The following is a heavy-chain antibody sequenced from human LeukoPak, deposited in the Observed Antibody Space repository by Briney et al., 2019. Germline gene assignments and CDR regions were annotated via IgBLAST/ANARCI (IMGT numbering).Heavy chain of an antibody. J-gene: IGHJ3*02. Sequence: ASVKVSCKASGGTFSSYATSWVRQAPGQGLEWMGGIIPIFGTANYAQKFQGRVMITADESTSTAYMELSSLRSEDTAVYYCASPFPFLNLAAFDIWGQGTMVTVSS. CDR1: GGTFSSYA. CDR3: ASPFPFLNLAAFDI. CDR2: IIPIFGTA. V-gene: IGHV1-69*13. D-gene: IGHD3-3*01.